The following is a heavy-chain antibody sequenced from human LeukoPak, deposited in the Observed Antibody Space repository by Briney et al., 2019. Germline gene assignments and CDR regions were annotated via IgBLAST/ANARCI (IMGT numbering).Heavy chain of an antibody. CDR3: AKSVTDYWYFDL. V-gene: IGHV3-23*01. Sequence: GGSLRLSCAASGFTFSSYAMNRVRQAPGQGLECVSGISGSGGRTYYADSVKGRFTISRDNSKNTLYLQMSSPRAEDTAVDYCAKSVTDYWYFDLWGRGALVTVSS. J-gene: IGHJ2*01. CDR1: GFTFSSYA. D-gene: IGHD3-16*02. CDR2: ISGSGGRT.